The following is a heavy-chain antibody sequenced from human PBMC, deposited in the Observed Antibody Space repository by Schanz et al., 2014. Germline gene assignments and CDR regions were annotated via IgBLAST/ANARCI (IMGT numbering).Heavy chain of an antibody. CDR3: TRSYYDFSWGSYRFRAFDI. CDR1: GFTFSKYW. Sequence: VQLVESGGGVVQPGGSLRLSCGGSGFTFSKYWMSWVRQVPGKGLEWVSCTNGDGTNAKYADSVKGRFTISRDNAKKTLSLQMISLRAEDTAIYFCTRSYYDFSWGSYRFRAFDIWGQGTTVIVSS. CDR2: TNGDGTNA. D-gene: IGHD3-16*02. V-gene: IGHV3-74*02. J-gene: IGHJ3*02.